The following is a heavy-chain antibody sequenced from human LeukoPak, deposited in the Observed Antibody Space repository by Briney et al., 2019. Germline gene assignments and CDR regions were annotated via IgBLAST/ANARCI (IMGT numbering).Heavy chain of an antibody. CDR3: ARDRELLSPDYYYYYYMDV. Sequence: ASVKVSCKASGYTFTSYAMNWVRQAPGQGLEWMGWINTNTGNPTYAQGFTGRFVFSLDTSVSTAYPQISSLKAEDTAVYYCARDRELLSPDYYYYYYMDVWGKGTTVTVSS. CDR1: GYTFTSYA. D-gene: IGHD1-26*01. V-gene: IGHV7-4-1*02. J-gene: IGHJ6*03. CDR2: INTNTGNP.